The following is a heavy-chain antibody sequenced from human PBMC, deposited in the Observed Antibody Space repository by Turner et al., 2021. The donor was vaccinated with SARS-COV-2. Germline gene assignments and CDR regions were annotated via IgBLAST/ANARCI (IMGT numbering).Heavy chain of an antibody. CDR1: GGSISSSSYY. V-gene: IGHV4-39*01. CDR3: ARHWEVAAAAYLARFDP. Sequence: QLPLQESGPGLVKPSETLSPTCTVSGGSISSSSYYWGWIRQPPGKGLEGIGGIDYSGSTNYTPSLKSRVTISVDTSKNQFSLKLTSVTAADTAVYFCARHWEVAAAAYLARFDPWGQGTLVTVSS. CDR2: IDYSGST. J-gene: IGHJ5*02. D-gene: IGHD6-13*01.